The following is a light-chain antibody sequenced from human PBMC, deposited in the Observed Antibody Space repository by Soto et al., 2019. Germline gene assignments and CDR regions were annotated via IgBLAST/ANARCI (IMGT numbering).Light chain of an antibody. J-gene: IGKJ1*01. CDR1: QSVSSN. Sequence: IVMTQSRDTLSVSPCERASLSLRASQSVSSNLAWYQQKPGQAPRLLIYGASTRATGIPARFSGSGSGTEFTLTISRLEPEDFAVYYCQQYGSSPTWTFGQGTKVDIK. CDR2: GAS. CDR3: QQYGSSPTWT. V-gene: IGKV3-15*01.